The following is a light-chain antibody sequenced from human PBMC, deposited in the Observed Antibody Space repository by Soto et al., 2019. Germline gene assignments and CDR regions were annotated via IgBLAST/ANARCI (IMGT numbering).Light chain of an antibody. CDR3: QQSYSTPRT. Sequence: DIQLTQSPSSLSASVGDSVTITCRASQSISSYLNWYQQKPGKAPKLLIYAASSLQSGVPSRFSGSGSGTDFTLTISSLQPEDFATYYCQQSYSTPRTLGQGTKVDTK. V-gene: IGKV1-39*01. J-gene: IGKJ1*01. CDR2: AAS. CDR1: QSISSY.